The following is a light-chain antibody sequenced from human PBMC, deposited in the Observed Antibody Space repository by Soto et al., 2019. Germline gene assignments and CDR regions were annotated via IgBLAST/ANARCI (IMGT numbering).Light chain of an antibody. J-gene: IGLJ1*01. CDR2: EVS. Sequence: QSALTQPPSASGSPGQSVTISCTATSSDVGGYNYVSWYQQHPGKAPKLMIYEVSKRPSGVPDRFSGSKSGNTASLTVSGLHAEDEADYYCSSYAGSNNLVFGTGTKVTVL. CDR1: SSDVGGYNY. V-gene: IGLV2-8*01. CDR3: SSYAGSNNLV.